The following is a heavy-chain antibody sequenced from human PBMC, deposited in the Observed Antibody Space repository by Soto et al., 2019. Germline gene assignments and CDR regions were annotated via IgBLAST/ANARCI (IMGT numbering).Heavy chain of an antibody. D-gene: IGHD4-17*01. Sequence: PGGSLRLSCAASGFTLSSYSMNWVRQAPGKGLEWVSYISSSSSTIYYADSVKGRFTISRDNAKNSLYLQMNSLRAEDTAVYYCAKTTVTTREAFDIWGQGTMVTVSS. CDR3: AKTTVTTREAFDI. CDR1: GFTLSSYS. CDR2: ISSSSSTI. J-gene: IGHJ3*02. V-gene: IGHV3-48*01.